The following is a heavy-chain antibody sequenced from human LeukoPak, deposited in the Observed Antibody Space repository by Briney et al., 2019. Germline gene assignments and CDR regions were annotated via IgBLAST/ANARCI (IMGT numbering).Heavy chain of an antibody. V-gene: IGHV4-61*02. Sequence: SQTLSLTCTVSGASMSSGDSSWGWVRQPAGKGLEWIGLIYMSGITNYNPSLKSRVTISVDRSKNQFSLKLSSVTAADTAVYYCARDRIVVVPAAITHWYFDLWGRGTLVTVSS. CDR2: IYMSGIT. J-gene: IGHJ2*01. D-gene: IGHD2-2*01. CDR1: GASMSSGDSS. CDR3: ARDRIVVVPAAITHWYFDL.